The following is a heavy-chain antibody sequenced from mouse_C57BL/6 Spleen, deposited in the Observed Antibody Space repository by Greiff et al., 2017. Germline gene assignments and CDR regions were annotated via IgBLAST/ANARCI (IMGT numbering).Heavy chain of an antibody. D-gene: IGHD1-1*01. CDR2: IDPEDGET. Sequence: VQLQQSGAELVKPGASVKLSCTASGFNINDYYMHWVKQRTEQGLEWIGRIDPEDGETKYAPKFQGQATITADTSSNTAYLQLSSLTSEDTAVYYCARAPPHYYGSSYDYAMDYWGQGTSVTVAS. CDR3: ARAPPHYYGSSYDYAMDY. J-gene: IGHJ4*01. CDR1: GFNINDYY. V-gene: IGHV14-2*01.